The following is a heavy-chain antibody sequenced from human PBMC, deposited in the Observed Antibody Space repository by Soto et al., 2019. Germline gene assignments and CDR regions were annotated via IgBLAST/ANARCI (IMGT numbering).Heavy chain of an antibody. V-gene: IGHV3-30*04. CDR2: IAYDGSNK. CDR1: GFAFSSYA. CDR3: TRDQPEMAFDH. Sequence: GGSLRLSCAASGFAFSSYAMHWVRQAPGKGLEWVADIAYDGSNKYYADSVKGRFTISRDNSKNTLYLQMNSLRVEDTAVYYCTRDQPEMAFDHWGQGTLVTVSS. J-gene: IGHJ4*02.